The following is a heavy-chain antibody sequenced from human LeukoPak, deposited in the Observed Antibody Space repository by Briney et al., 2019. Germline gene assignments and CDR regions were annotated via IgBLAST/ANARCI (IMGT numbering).Heavy chain of an antibody. J-gene: IGHJ4*02. CDR1: GFTFSSYE. D-gene: IGHD3-10*01. V-gene: IGHV3-48*03. CDR3: ARGPSVYFDY. CDR2: ISSSGSTI. Sequence: GGSLRLSCAASGFTFSSYEMNWVRRAPGKGLGWVSYISSSGSTIYYADSVKGRFTISRDNAKNSLYLQMNSLRAEDTAVYYCARGPSVYFDYWGQGTLVTVSS.